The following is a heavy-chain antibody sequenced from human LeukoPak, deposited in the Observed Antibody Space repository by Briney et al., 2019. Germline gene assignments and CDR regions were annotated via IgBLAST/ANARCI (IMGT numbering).Heavy chain of an antibody. D-gene: IGHD3-10*01. CDR1: GFTFSTFA. CDR3: AKGGLYYFDY. J-gene: IGHJ4*02. V-gene: IGHV3-23*01. CDR2: ISDSGGST. Sequence: PGGSLRLSCAASGFTFSTFAMSWVRQAPGKGLEWVSAISDSGGSTYYADSVKGRFTISRDNSKNTLYLQMNSLRAEDTAVYYCAKGGLYYFDYWGQGTLVTVSS.